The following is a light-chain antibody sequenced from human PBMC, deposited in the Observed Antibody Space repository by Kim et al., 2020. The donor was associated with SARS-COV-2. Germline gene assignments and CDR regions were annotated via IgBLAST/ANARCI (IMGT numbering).Light chain of an antibody. CDR3: QQRSDWWT. J-gene: IGKJ1*01. Sequence: EIVMTQSPATLSLPPGERATLSCRASQSISSYLAWYQQKPGQAPRLLIYNASNRATDIPPRFSGSGSGTDFTLTISSLEPEDFAVYYSQQRSDWWTFGQGTKVDIK. CDR2: NAS. CDR1: QSISSY. V-gene: IGKV3-11*01.